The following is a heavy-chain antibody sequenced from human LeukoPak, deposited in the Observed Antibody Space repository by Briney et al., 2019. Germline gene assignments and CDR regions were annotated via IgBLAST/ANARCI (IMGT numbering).Heavy chain of an antibody. CDR1: GGPISSGSYY. CDR3: ARTGIAAAATDDAFDI. D-gene: IGHD6-13*01. Sequence: SETLSLTCTVSGGPISSGSYYCRSVRQPAGKGLEWIVRIYTSGSTNYNPSLKSRVTISVEASKNQFSLKLSSGTAADTAVYYYARTGIAAAATDDAFDIWGQGTMVTVSS. J-gene: IGHJ3*02. CDR2: IYTSGST. V-gene: IGHV4-61*02.